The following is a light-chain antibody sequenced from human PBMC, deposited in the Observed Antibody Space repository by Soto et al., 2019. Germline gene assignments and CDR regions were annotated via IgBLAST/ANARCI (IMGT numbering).Light chain of an antibody. CDR3: SSYTSSSTYV. CDR1: SSDVGGYNY. J-gene: IGLJ1*01. CDR2: DVS. V-gene: IGLV2-14*01. Sequence: QTVVTQPPSVSGSPGQSITISCTGTSSDVGGYNYVSWYQQHPGKAPKLMIYDVSNRPSGVSNRFSGSKSGTTASLTISGLQAEDEADYYCSSYTSSSTYVFGTGTKLTVL.